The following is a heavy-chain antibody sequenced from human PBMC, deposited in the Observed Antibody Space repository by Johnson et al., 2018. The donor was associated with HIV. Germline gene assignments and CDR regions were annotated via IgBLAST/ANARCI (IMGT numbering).Heavy chain of an antibody. V-gene: IGHV3-30-3*01. D-gene: IGHD4-17*01. CDR1: GFTFSSYA. CDR2: ISYDGSNK. CDR3: ARSMTTVTVAFDI. Sequence: QVQLVESGGGLVQPGRSLRLSCAASGFTFSSYAMHWVRQAPGKGLEWVAVISYDGSNKYYADSVKGRFTISRDNSKNTLYLQMNSLRAEATAVYYCARSMTTVTVAFDIWGQGTMVTVSS. J-gene: IGHJ3*02.